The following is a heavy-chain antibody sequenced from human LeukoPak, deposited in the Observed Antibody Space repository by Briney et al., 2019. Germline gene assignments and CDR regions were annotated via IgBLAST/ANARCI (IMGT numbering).Heavy chain of an antibody. D-gene: IGHD3-10*01. CDR2: MNPNSGNT. J-gene: IGHJ5*02. Sequence: ASVKVSCKASGYTFTSYDINWVRQATGQGLEWMGWMNPNSGNTGYAQKFQGRVTMTRNTSISTAYMELSSLSSEDTAVYYCARGSVGFGELLRFDPWGQGTLVTVSS. CDR3: ARGSVGFGELLRFDP. CDR1: GYTFTSYD. V-gene: IGHV1-8*01.